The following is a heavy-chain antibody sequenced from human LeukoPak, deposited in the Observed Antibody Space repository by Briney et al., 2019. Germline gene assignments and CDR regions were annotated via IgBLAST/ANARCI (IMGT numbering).Heavy chain of an antibody. J-gene: IGHJ4*02. CDR2: ISSSSSYI. D-gene: IGHD3-10*01. CDR1: GFTFSSYS. Sequence: SGGSLRLSCAASGFTFSSYSMNWVRQAPGKGLEWVSSISSSSSYIYYADSVKGRFTISRDNAKNSLYLQMNSLRAEDTAVYYCAREFLYGSGSYSTRGLDYWGQGTLVTVSS. CDR3: AREFLYGSGSYSTRGLDY. V-gene: IGHV3-21*01.